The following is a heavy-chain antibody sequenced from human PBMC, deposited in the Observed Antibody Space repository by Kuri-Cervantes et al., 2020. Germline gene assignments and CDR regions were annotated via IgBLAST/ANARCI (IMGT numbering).Heavy chain of an antibody. CDR3: AKDHGGVATMEYAFDI. CDR2: ISGSGGST. Sequence: ETLSLTCAASGFTFSSYAMSWVRQAPGKGLEWVSAISGSGGSTYYADSVKGRFTISRDNSKNTLYLQMNSPGAEDTAVYYCAKDHGGVATMEYAFDIWGQGTMVTVSS. V-gene: IGHV3-23*01. J-gene: IGHJ3*02. CDR1: GFTFSSYA. D-gene: IGHD5-12*01.